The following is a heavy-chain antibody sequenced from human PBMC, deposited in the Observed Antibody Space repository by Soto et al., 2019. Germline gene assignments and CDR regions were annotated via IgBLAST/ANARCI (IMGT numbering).Heavy chain of an antibody. CDR2: IYWDGDK. CDR3: AHRATMTIFGLIIDNGIWFDP. D-gene: IGHD3-3*01. V-gene: IGHV2-5*02. CDR1: GFSLSTSGAA. J-gene: IGHJ5*02. Sequence: QINLIESGPTLVKPTQTLTLTCTFSGFSLSTSGAAVGWVRQPPGRALEWLALIYWDGDKRYNASLGNRLTITKDSSRNPVVLTLTNVDPAYTATYYLAHRATMTIFGLIIDNGIWFDPWGQGTRVIVSS.